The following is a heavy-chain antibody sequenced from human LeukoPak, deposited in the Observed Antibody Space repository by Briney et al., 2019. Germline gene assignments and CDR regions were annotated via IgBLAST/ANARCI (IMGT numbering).Heavy chain of an antibody. CDR1: GYTFTSYG. CDR2: ISAYNGNT. CDR3: ARVSPGYYDFWSGYYERNYYYYYMDV. J-gene: IGHJ6*03. V-gene: IGHV1-18*01. Sequence: ASVKVSCKASGYTFTSYGISWVRQAPGQGLEWMGWISAYNGNTNYAQKLQGRVTMTTDTSTSTAYMELRSLRSDDTAVYYCARVSPGYYDFWSGYYERNYYYYYMDVWGKGTTVTVSS. D-gene: IGHD3-3*01.